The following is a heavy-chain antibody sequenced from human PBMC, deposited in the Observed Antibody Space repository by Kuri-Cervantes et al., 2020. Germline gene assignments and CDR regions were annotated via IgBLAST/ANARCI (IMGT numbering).Heavy chain of an antibody. Sequence: GSLRLSCTVSGGSISSSSYYWSWIRQPPGKGLEWIGYIYYSGSTNYNPSLKSRVTISVDTSKNQFSLKLSSVTAADTAVYYCARDRQQIDFDSPKTGYSSGWSYYYGMDVWGQGTTVTVSS. CDR3: ARDRQQIDFDSPKTGYSSGWSYYYGMDV. V-gene: IGHV4-61*01. J-gene: IGHJ6*02. CDR2: IYYSGST. CDR1: GGSISSSSYY. D-gene: IGHD6-19*01.